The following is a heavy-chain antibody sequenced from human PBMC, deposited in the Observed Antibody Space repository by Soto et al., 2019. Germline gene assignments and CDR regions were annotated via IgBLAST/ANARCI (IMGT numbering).Heavy chain of an antibody. CDR2: ISYDGSNK. Sequence: GGSLRLSCAASGFTFSSYAMHWVRQAPGKGLEWVAVISYDGSNKYYADSVKGRFTISRDNSKNTLYLQMNSLRAEDTAVYYCAREDIVVVPAASSYYYMDVWGKGTTVTVSS. J-gene: IGHJ6*03. CDR1: GFTFSSYA. D-gene: IGHD2-2*01. V-gene: IGHV3-30*04. CDR3: AREDIVVVPAASSYYYMDV.